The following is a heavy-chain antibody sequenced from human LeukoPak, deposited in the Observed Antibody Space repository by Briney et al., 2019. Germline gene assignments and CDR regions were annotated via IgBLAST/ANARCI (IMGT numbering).Heavy chain of an antibody. D-gene: IGHD6-13*01. CDR1: GYTFTGYY. CDR3: ARDWSVIAAAGTLSY. Sequence: ASVKVSCKASGYTFTGYYMHWVRQAPGQGLEWMGWLNPNSGGTNYAQKFQGRVTMTRDTSISTAYMELSRLRSDDTAVYYCARDWSVIAAAGTLSYWGQGTLVTVSS. CDR2: LNPNSGGT. J-gene: IGHJ4*02. V-gene: IGHV1-2*02.